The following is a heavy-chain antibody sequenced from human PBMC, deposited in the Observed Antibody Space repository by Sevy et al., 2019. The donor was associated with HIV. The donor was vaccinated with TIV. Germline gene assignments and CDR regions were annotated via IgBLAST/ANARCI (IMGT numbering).Heavy chain of an antibody. V-gene: IGHV3-23*01. D-gene: IGHD3-22*01. J-gene: IGHJ5*02. CDR2: ITISGGNT. CDR1: GFTFSLYA. CDR3: AKDHDNNWFDP. Sequence: GGSLRLSCAASGFTFSLYAMTWVRQAPGKGLEWVSTITISGGNTYYADSVKGRFTISRDNSKNTLYLQMNSPRAEDTAIYFCAKDHDNNWFDPWGQGTLVTVSS.